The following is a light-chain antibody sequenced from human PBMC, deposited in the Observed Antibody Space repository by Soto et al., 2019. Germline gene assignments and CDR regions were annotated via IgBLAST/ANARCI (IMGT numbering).Light chain of an antibody. V-gene: IGKV3-11*01. CDR3: QQRYNWPLT. Sequence: ELVLPQSQAPLPLFPGEKATLSCRAIQSVTSGLAWYQQRPGQAPRLLIFDASYRATGVPGRFSGSGSGTDFTLTISSLEPEDFAVYYCQQRYNWPLTFGGGTKVDIK. CDR2: DAS. CDR1: QSVTSG. J-gene: IGKJ4*01.